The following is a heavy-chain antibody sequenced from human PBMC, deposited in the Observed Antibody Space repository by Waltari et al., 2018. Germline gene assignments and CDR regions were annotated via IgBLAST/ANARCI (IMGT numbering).Heavy chain of an antibody. J-gene: IGHJ5*02. CDR2: SNPTRGGT. V-gene: IGHV1-2*06. CDR3: ATWGYYYGSGSYYNNWFDP. D-gene: IGHD3-10*01. CDR1: GYTFTGYY. Sequence: QVQLVQSGAEVKKPGASVKVSCKASGYTFTGYYMHWVRQAPGQGLEWIGRSNPTRGGTTYAQKCQCRITRTRYTSIRSGYMELSRLTSDDTAVYYCATWGYYYGSGSYYNNWFDPWGHGTLVTVSS.